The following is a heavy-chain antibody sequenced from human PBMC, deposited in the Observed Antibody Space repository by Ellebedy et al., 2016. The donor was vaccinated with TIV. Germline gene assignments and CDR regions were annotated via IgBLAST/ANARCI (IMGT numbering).Heavy chain of an antibody. D-gene: IGHD5-24*01. Sequence: GESLKISCAASGFTFRIFWMTWVRQAPGRGLEWVASIKGDGSTLYYVDSVKGRFTISRDNSKNTLYLQMNSLRAEDTAVYYCARGASRWLQLRYYFDYWGQGTRVTVSS. J-gene: IGHJ4*02. CDR1: GFTFRIFW. CDR3: ARGASRWLQLRYYFDY. CDR2: IKGDGSTL. V-gene: IGHV3-7*02.